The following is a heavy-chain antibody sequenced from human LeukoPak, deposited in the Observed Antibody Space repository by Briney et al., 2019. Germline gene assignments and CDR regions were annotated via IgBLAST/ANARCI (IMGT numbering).Heavy chain of an antibody. CDR1: GYTFTSYA. Sequence: GASVTVSCKASGYTFTSYAINWVRQAPGQGLEGMGGIIPLLGTTNYAQKFQGRVTITADKSTSTAYMELSSLRSEDTAVYYCASHKTNTDAFDIWGQGTMVTVSS. CDR2: IIPLLGTT. J-gene: IGHJ3*02. V-gene: IGHV1-69*10. D-gene: IGHD1-7*01. CDR3: ASHKTNTDAFDI.